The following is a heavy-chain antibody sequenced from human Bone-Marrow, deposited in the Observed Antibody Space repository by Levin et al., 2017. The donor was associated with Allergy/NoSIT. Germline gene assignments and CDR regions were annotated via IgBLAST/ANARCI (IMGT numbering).Heavy chain of an antibody. V-gene: IGHV3-23*01. Sequence: GESLKISCAASGFRFSSYVMSWVRQAPGKGPEWVSAISGSGHYTYYADSVKGRFTISRDESKNTLYLHMDSLGAEDTARYFCAKDCLEDIHTPDVAPLVGADLWGLGTRVTVSS. J-gene: IGHJ4*01. CDR1: GFRFSSYV. CDR3: AKDCLEDIHTPDVAPLVGADL. CDR2: ISGSGHYT. D-gene: IGHD1-26*01.